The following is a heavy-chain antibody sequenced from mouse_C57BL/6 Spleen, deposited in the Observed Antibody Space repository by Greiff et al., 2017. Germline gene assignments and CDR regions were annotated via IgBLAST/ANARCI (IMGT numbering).Heavy chain of an antibody. CDR2: IHPNSSST. J-gene: IGHJ2*01. CDR1: GYTFTSYW. V-gene: IGHV1-64*01. Sequence: VQLQQPGAELVKPGASVKLSCKASGYTFTSYWMHWVKQRPGQGLEWIGMIHPNSSSTNYNEKFKSKATLTVDKSSSTAYMQLSSLTSEDSAVYYCALITTVVAYFDYWGQGTTLTVSS. CDR3: ALITTVVAYFDY. D-gene: IGHD1-1*01.